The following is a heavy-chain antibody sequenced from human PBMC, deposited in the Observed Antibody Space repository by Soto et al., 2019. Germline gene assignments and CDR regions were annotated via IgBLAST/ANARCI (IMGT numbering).Heavy chain of an antibody. V-gene: IGHV4-39*01. Sequence: SETLSLTCTVSGGSISSSSYYWGWIRQPPGKGLEWIGSIYYSGNTYYNPSLKSRVTISVDTSKNQFSLKLSSVTAADTAVYYCPFGVLLWFGELPKFDYWGQGTLVTVSS. CDR1: GGSISSSSYY. J-gene: IGHJ4*02. CDR3: PFGVLLWFGELPKFDY. D-gene: IGHD3-10*01. CDR2: IYYSGNT.